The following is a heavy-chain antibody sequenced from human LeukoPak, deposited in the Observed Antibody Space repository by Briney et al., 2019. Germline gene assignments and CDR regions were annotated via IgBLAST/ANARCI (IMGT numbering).Heavy chain of an antibody. CDR3: ASAQYSGYDFDY. Sequence: ASVKVSRKASGYTFTGYYMHWVRQAPGQGLEWMGWINPNSGGTNYAQKFQGRVTMTRDTPISTAYMELSRLRSDDTAVYYCASAQYSGYDFDYWGRGTLVTVSS. V-gene: IGHV1-2*02. D-gene: IGHD5-12*01. CDR1: GYTFTGYY. CDR2: INPNSGGT. J-gene: IGHJ4*02.